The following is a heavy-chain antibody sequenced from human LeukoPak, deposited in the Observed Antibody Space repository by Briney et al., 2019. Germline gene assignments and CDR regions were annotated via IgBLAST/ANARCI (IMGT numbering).Heavy chain of an antibody. Sequence: KSSETLSLTCAVYGGSFSGYYWSWIRQPPGKGLEWIGEINHSGSTNYNPSLKSRVTISVDTSKNQFSLKLSSVTAADTAVYYCARALGYCSGGSCTRGYNWFDPWGQGTLVTVPS. CDR3: ARALGYCSGGSCTRGYNWFDP. CDR2: INHSGST. J-gene: IGHJ5*02. D-gene: IGHD2-15*01. V-gene: IGHV4-34*01. CDR1: GGSFSGYY.